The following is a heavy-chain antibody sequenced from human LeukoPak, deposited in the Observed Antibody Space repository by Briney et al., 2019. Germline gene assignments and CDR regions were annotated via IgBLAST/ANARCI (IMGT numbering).Heavy chain of an antibody. CDR1: GFTFSSYS. CDR3: ASDRGEYFDY. Sequence: AGGSLRLSCAASGFTFSSYSMNWVRQAPGKGLEWVSPISSSSSYIYYADSVKGRFTISRDNAKNSLYLQMNSLRAEDTAVYYCASDRGEYFDYWGQGTLVTVSS. J-gene: IGHJ4*02. V-gene: IGHV3-21*01. CDR2: ISSSSSYI. D-gene: IGHD3-3*01.